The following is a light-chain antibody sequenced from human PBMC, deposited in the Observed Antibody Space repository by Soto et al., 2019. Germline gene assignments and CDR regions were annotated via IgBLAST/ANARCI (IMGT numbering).Light chain of an antibody. V-gene: IGKV1-39*01. CDR2: AAS. Sequence: DIQMTQSPSSLSASVGDRVTITCRASQSISSYLNWYQQKPGKAPKLLIYAASSLQSGVPSRFSGSGSGTDFTLTISSLQPEDFATYYCQQSYSTLLFTFGPGTKGAIK. CDR3: QQSYSTLLFT. J-gene: IGKJ3*01. CDR1: QSISSY.